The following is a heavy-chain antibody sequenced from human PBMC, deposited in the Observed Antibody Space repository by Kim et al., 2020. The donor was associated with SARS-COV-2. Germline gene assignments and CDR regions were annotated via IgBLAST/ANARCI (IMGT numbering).Heavy chain of an antibody. V-gene: IGHV3-7*03. CDR3: TRGRANEY. CDR1: GFTINNHW. D-gene: IGHD2-15*01. J-gene: IGHJ4*02. Sequence: GGSLRLSCAASGFTINNHWMSWVRQLPGKGLEWVASIKPDGSEKYYVDSVRGRFIISRDNGKNSLYLQMDSLRAEDTAVYYCTRGRANEYWGQGTVVTVSS. CDR2: IKPDGSEK.